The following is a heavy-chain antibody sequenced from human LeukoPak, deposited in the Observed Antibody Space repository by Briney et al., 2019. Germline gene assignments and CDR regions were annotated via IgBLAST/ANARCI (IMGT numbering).Heavy chain of an antibody. CDR1: GFAFSSYW. Sequence: GGSLRLSCGASGFAFSSYWMTWLRQAPGKGLEFVANIEPAGSATYYADSMKGRFTISRDNTKNLLYLQMNSLTAEDSAVYHCGRFGYLSAVDTWGQGALVTVSS. V-gene: IGHV3-7*01. J-gene: IGHJ5*02. CDR3: GRFGYLSAVDT. D-gene: IGHD2-15*01. CDR2: IEPAGSAT.